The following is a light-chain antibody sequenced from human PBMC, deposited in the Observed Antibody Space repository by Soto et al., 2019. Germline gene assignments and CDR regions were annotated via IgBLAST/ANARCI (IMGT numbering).Light chain of an antibody. CDR3: QQYNNWPPWT. CDR1: QSVSSN. Sequence: EIVMTQSPVTLSVSPGERATLSYRASQSVSSNLAWYQQKPGQAPRLLIYGASTRATGIPARFGGSGSGTEFTLTISSLQSEDFAIYYCQQYNNWPPWTFGQGTKVEIK. J-gene: IGKJ1*01. V-gene: IGKV3-15*01. CDR2: GAS.